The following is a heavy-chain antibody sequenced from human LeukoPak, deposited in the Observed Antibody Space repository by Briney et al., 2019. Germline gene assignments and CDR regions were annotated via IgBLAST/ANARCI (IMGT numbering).Heavy chain of an antibody. J-gene: IGHJ4*02. CDR1: GFTFSSYG. D-gene: IGHD4-17*01. CDR2: ISYDGSNK. V-gene: IGHV3-30*03. Sequence: PGGSLRLSCAASGFTFSSYGMHWVRQAPGKGLEWVAVISYDGSNKYYADSVKGRFTISRDNAKNSLYLQMNSLRAEDTAAYYCARGASFTVTLDYWGQGTLVTVSS. CDR3: ARGASFTVTLDY.